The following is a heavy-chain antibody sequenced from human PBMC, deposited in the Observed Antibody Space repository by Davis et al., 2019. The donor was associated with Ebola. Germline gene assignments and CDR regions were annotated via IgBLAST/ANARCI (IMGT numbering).Heavy chain of an antibody. D-gene: IGHD3-10*01. Sequence: SETLSLTCTVSGGSISGYYWSWIRQPPGKGLEWIGEINHSGSTNYNPSLKSRVTISVDTSKNQFSLKLSSVTAADTAVYYCARGLLWFGELSFYYFDYWGQGTLVTVSS. CDR2: INHSGST. CDR1: GGSISGYY. V-gene: IGHV4-34*01. J-gene: IGHJ4*02. CDR3: ARGLLWFGELSFYYFDY.